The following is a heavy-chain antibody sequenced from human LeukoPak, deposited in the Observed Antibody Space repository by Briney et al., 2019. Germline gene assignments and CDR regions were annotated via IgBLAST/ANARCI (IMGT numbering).Heavy chain of an antibody. CDR3: ASYGSGITGY. V-gene: IGHV4-59*01. CDR1: VGSISSYY. J-gene: IGHJ4*02. CDR2: IYYSGST. D-gene: IGHD3-10*01. Sequence: SETLSPTSTVSVGSISSYYWGSSRQRPGKGLEWIGYIYYSGSTNYNPSLKSRVAISVDTSKNQFSLKLSSVTAADTAVYYCASYGSGITGYWGQGTLVTVAS.